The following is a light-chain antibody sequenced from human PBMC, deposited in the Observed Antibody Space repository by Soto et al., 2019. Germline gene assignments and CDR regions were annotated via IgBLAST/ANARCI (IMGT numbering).Light chain of an antibody. CDR3: SSYTSSNTLV. CDR1: SSDVGAYNY. J-gene: IGLJ2*01. Sequence: QSALTQPASVSGSPGQSITISCTGTSSDVGAYNYVSWYQQHPGKAPKLMIFEVSDRPSGVSNRFSGSKSGNTASLTISGLVAEDEADYYCSSYTSSNTLVFGGGTKLTVL. V-gene: IGLV2-14*01. CDR2: EVS.